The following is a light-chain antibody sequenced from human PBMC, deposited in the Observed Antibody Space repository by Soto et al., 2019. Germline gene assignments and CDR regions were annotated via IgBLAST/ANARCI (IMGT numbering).Light chain of an antibody. CDR1: SSNIGAGYD. J-gene: IGLJ1*01. CDR3: QSYDSSLSGYV. V-gene: IGLV1-40*01. CDR2: GNS. Sequence: VLTQPPSVSGAPGQRVTISCTGSSSNIGAGYDVHWYQQLPGTAPKLLIYGNSNRPSGVPDRFSGSRSGTSASLAITGLQAEDEADYYCQSYDSSLSGYVFGTGTKVTVL.